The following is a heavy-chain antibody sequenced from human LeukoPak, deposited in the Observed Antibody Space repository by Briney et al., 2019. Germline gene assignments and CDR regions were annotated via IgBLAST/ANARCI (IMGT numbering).Heavy chain of an antibody. CDR2: ISYNGNII. D-gene: IGHD2-2*01. Sequence: GGSLRLSCEASGFPFDGYALLWVRQAPGKGLEWVALISYNGNIIEYVDSVKGRFTISRDNSKNTLFLLMNSLTREDTAVYYCARGVEVVAADVFDHWGQGSLVTVSS. CDR3: ARGVEVVAADVFDH. J-gene: IGHJ4*02. V-gene: IGHV3-30*04. CDR1: GFPFDGYA.